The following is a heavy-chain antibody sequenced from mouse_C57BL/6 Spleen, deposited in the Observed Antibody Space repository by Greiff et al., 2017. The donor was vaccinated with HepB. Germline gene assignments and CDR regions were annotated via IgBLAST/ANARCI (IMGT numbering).Heavy chain of an antibody. Sequence: VQLQQSGAELVRPGSSVKLSCKASGYTFTSYWMHWVKQRPIQGLEWIGNIDPSDSETHYNQKFKDKATLTVDKSSSTAYMQLSSLTSEDSAVYYCARGYYGSSYYWYFDVWGTGTTVTVSS. CDR3: ARGYYGSSYYWYFDV. CDR2: IDPSDSET. D-gene: IGHD1-1*01. V-gene: IGHV1-52*01. CDR1: GYTFTSYW. J-gene: IGHJ1*03.